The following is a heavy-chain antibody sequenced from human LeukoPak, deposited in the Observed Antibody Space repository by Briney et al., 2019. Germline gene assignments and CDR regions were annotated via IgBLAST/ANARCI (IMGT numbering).Heavy chain of an antibody. V-gene: IGHV4-59*01. Sequence: PSETLSLTCTVSGGSISSYYWSWIRQPPGKGLEWIGYIYYSGSTNYNPSLKSRVTISVDTSKNQFSLKLSSVTAADTAVYYCAREADTAMGPHLGDAFDIWGQGTMVTVSS. CDR2: IYYSGST. J-gene: IGHJ3*02. D-gene: IGHD5-18*01. CDR3: AREADTAMGPHLGDAFDI. CDR1: GGSISSYY.